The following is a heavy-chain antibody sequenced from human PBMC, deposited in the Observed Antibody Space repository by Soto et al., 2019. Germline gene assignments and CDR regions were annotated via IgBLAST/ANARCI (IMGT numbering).Heavy chain of an antibody. Sequence: GESLKISCQASGYTFTSYWIGWVRQMPGKGLEWMGIIYPGDSDTRYRPSFQGQVTRSADKSSRPAFLRWKRMKASDTAIYFCVRSANSAWYIFAYWGQGIRVTVSA. CDR1: GYTFTSYW. CDR3: VRSANSAWYIFAY. V-gene: IGHV5-51*01. D-gene: IGHD6-19*01. CDR2: IYPGDSDT. J-gene: IGHJ4*02.